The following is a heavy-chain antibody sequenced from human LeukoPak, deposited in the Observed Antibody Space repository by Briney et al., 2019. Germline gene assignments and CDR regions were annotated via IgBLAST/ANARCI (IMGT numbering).Heavy chain of an antibody. Sequence: GGSLRLSCAASGFTFSSYAMSWVRQAPGKGLEWVANIKQDGSEKYYVDSVKGRFTISRDNAKNSLYLQMNSLRAEDTAVYYCARACYHDSSGYCHDAFDIWGQGTMVTVSS. CDR1: GFTFSSYA. D-gene: IGHD3-22*01. J-gene: IGHJ3*02. CDR3: ARACYHDSSGYCHDAFDI. CDR2: IKQDGSEK. V-gene: IGHV3-7*01.